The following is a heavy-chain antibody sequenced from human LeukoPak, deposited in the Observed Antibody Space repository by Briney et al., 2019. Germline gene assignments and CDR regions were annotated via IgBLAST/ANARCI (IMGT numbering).Heavy chain of an antibody. CDR2: IGSDGSNK. Sequence: GGSLRLSCAASGFTFSNYGMHWVRQAPGKGLEWVAFIGSDGSNKYYVDSVKGRFTISRDNSKNTLYLQMNSLRTEDTAIYYCANGPRTPSLVDYWGQGTLVTVSS. CDR3: ANGPRTPSLVDY. V-gene: IGHV3-30*02. J-gene: IGHJ4*02. CDR1: GFTFSNYG. D-gene: IGHD1-14*01.